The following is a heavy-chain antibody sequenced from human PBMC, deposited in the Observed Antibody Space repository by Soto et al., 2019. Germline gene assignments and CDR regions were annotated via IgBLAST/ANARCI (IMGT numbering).Heavy chain of an antibody. J-gene: IGHJ4*01. D-gene: IGHD4-17*01. CDR3: AGGLLYGDPEDY. V-gene: IGHV4-34*01. Sequence: QVQLQQWGAGLLKPSETLSLTCAVYGGSFSGYYWSWIRQPPGKGLEWIGEINHSGSTNYNPSLKSQVPLSVDPSQNQFSLKLSSVTAADTAVYYYAGGLLYGDPEDYWGHGNQVTVSS. CDR2: INHSGST. CDR1: GGSFSGYY.